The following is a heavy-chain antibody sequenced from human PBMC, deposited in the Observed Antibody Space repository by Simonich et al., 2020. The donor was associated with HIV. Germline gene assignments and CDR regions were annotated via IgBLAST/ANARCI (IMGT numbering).Heavy chain of an antibody. CDR3: ARGFYQRLYYFDY. Sequence: QVQLQQWGAGLLKPSETLSLTCAVYGGSFSGYYWSWIRQPPGKGLEWNGEINHSGSTNYNPSLKSRVTISVDTSKNQVSLKLSSVTAADTAVYYCARGFYQRLYYFDYWGQGTLVTVSS. CDR1: GGSFSGYY. CDR2: INHSGST. D-gene: IGHD2-2*01. J-gene: IGHJ4*02. V-gene: IGHV4-34*01.